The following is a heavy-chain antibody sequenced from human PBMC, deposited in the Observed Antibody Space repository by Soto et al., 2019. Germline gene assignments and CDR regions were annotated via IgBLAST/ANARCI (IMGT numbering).Heavy chain of an antibody. Sequence: EVQLVASGGGLVQPGGSLRLSCEASGFTFRNYDMHWVRQGTGKGLEWVSGISAAGDPDYADSVEGRFTISRENAQNSFLLQMNSLRVGDTAVYYCARTDRDFYGLDVWGQGTTVIVSS. J-gene: IGHJ6*02. CDR3: ARTDRDFYGLDV. CDR1: GFTFRNYD. CDR2: ISAAGDP. V-gene: IGHV3-13*05.